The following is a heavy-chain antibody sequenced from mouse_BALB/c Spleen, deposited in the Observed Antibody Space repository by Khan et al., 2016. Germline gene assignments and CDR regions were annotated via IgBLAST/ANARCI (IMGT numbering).Heavy chain of an antibody. CDR1: GDSITSGY. Sequence: EVKLLESGPSLVKPSQTLSLTCSVTGDSITSGYWNWIRKFPGNKLEYMGYISYSGSTYYNPSLKSRISITRDTSKNQYYLQLNSGTTEDTATYYCARRSTMIISWFAYWGQGTLVTVSA. V-gene: IGHV3-8*02. D-gene: IGHD2-4*01. J-gene: IGHJ3*01. CDR2: ISYSGST. CDR3: ARRSTMIISWFAY.